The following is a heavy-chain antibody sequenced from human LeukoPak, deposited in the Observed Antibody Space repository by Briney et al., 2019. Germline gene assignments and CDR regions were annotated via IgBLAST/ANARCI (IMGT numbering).Heavy chain of an antibody. CDR1: GGSISNYY. J-gene: IGHJ3*02. V-gene: IGHV4-4*07. Sequence: SETLSLTCTVSGGSISNYYWSWIRQPAGKGLEWIGRIYTSASTNYNPSLKSRVTLSVDASKNQFSLRLSSLTAADTAVYYCARGRYCSATICSGGDAFDIRGQGTVVTVSS. D-gene: IGHD5-24*01. CDR2: IYTSAST. CDR3: ARGRYCSATICSGGDAFDI.